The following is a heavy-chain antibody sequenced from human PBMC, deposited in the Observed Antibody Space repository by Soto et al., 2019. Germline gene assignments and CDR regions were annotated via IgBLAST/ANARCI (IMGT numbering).Heavy chain of an antibody. V-gene: IGHV2-26*01. D-gene: IGHD6-6*01. Sequence: QVTLKESGPVLVKPTETLTLTCTVSGFSLSNPRVGVIWIRQPPGKALEWLTHIFSNDEKSYNTSLRGRLTXSXDXXKSQVVLTMTNMDPVDTATYYCARIQRQLGDRFDYWGQGALVTVSS. J-gene: IGHJ4*02. CDR3: ARIQRQLGDRFDY. CDR2: IFSNDEK. CDR1: GFSLSNPRVG.